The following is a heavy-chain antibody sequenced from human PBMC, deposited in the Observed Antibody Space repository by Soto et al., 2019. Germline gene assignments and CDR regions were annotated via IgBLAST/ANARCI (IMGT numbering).Heavy chain of an antibody. J-gene: IGHJ5*02. CDR1: GFSFFSYA. D-gene: IGHD2-8*01. V-gene: IGHV3-23*01. CDR3: AKIEMGWFAH. Sequence: GGSLRLSCTGSGFSFFSYAMSWVRQAPAKGLEWVSTISGSGGHTYYADSVKGRFVVSRDNDKNTVYLHMSSLTGEDTAVYFCAKIEMGWFAHWGQGTQVTVS. CDR2: ISGSGGHT.